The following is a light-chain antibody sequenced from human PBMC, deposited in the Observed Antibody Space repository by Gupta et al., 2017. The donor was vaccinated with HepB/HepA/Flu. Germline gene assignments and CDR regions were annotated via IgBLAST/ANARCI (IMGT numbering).Light chain of an antibody. CDR2: DAS. J-gene: IGKJ2*01. Sequence: DIQMSESPSSLPASVGDRVTITCRASQSISDYLNLYQQKPGKAPNLLIYDASSLQTGVPPRFSGSGSGTDFTLTISRLQPEDFAIYYCQQSYSPPYNFGRGTNLEIK. V-gene: IGKV1-39*01. CDR3: QQSYSPPYN. CDR1: QSISDY.